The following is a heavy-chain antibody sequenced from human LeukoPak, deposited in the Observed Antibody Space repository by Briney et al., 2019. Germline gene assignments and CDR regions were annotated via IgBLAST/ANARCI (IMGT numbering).Heavy chain of an antibody. CDR1: GFTFSSYA. Sequence: GGSLRLSCAASGFTFSSYAMSWVRQAPGKGLEWVAVISYDGSNKYYADSVKGRFTISRDNSKNTLYLQMNSLRAEDTAVYYCAKAPIAAAGTFDYWGQGTLVTVSS. D-gene: IGHD6-13*01. CDR3: AKAPIAAAGTFDY. J-gene: IGHJ4*02. CDR2: ISYDGSNK. V-gene: IGHV3-30*18.